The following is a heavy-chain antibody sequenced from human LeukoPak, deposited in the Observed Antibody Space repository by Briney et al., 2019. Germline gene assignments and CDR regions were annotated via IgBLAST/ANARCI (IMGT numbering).Heavy chain of an antibody. Sequence: GGSLRLSCAASGFTFDDYAMHWVRQAPGKGLEGVSGISWNSGSIGYADSVKGRFTISRDNAKNSLYLQMNSLRAEDTALYYCAKASSGWYLDYWGQGTLVTVSS. CDR1: GFTFDDYA. V-gene: IGHV3-9*01. D-gene: IGHD6-19*01. J-gene: IGHJ4*02. CDR3: AKASSGWYLDY. CDR2: ISWNSGSI.